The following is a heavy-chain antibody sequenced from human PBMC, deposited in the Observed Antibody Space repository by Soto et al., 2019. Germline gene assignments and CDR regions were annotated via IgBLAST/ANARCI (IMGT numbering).Heavy chain of an antibody. Sequence: QVQLQESGPGLMKPSQTLSLTCTVSGGSISSGGYYWSWIRQHPGKGLEWIGYIYYSGSTYYNPSLKSRVTISVNTSKNQFSLKLSSVTAADTAVYYCARDQYGDYHYYYGMDVWGQGTTVTVSS. D-gene: IGHD4-17*01. CDR2: IYYSGST. CDR1: GGSISSGGYY. J-gene: IGHJ6*02. V-gene: IGHV4-31*03. CDR3: ARDQYGDYHYYYGMDV.